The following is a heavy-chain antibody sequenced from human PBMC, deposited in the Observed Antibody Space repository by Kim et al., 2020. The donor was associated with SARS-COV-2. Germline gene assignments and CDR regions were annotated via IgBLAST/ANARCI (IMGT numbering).Heavy chain of an antibody. J-gene: IGHJ4*02. CDR1: GYSISSGYY. Sequence: SETLSLTCTVSGYSISSGYYWGWIRQPPGKGLEWIGSIYHSGSTYYNPSLKSRVTISVDTSKNQFSLKLSSVTAADTAVYYCASPATNSHFDYWGQGTLV. D-gene: IGHD2-8*01. CDR3: ASPATNSHFDY. CDR2: IYHSGST. V-gene: IGHV4-38-2*02.